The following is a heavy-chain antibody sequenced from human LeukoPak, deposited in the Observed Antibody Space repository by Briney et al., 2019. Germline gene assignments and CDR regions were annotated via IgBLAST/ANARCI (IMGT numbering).Heavy chain of an antibody. V-gene: IGHV4-4*09. CDR2: IYTSGST. D-gene: IGHD3-10*01. J-gene: IGHJ5*02. Sequence: SETLSLACTASGGSISSYYWSWIRQPPGKGLEWIGYIYTSGSTNYNPSLKSRVTISVDTSKNQFSLKLSSVTAADTAVYYCARQRSYYYGSGSYSYWFDPWGQGTLVTVSS. CDR1: GGSISSYY. CDR3: ARQRSYYYGSGSYSYWFDP.